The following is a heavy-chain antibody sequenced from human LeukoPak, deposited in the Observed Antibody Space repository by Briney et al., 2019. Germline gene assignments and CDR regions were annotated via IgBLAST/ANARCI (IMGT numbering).Heavy chain of an antibody. CDR2: IYSSGST. CDR1: GGSINNYY. CDR3: ARGRLLEWFDN. J-gene: IGHJ5*02. D-gene: IGHD3-3*01. Sequence: PSETLCLTCTVSGGSINNYYWSWIRQPAGKGLEWIGRIYSSGSTRYNPSLKSGVTISVDTPKSQFSLKLSSVTAADTAVYYCARGRLLEWFDNWGQGTLVSVPS. V-gene: IGHV4-4*07.